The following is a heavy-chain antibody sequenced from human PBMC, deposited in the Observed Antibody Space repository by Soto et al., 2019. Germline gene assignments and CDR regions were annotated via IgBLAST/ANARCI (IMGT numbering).Heavy chain of an antibody. D-gene: IGHD3-10*01. J-gene: IGHJ4*02. V-gene: IGHV4-39*01. CDR1: GGSISSSSYY. Sequence: SETLSLTCTVSGGSISSSSYYWGWIRQPPGKGLEWIGSIYYSGSTYYNPSLKSRVTISVDTSKNQFSLNLSSVTAADTAVYYCARHRGYYYSSGSYFDYWGQGTLVTVSS. CDR3: ARHRGYYYSSGSYFDY. CDR2: IYYSGST.